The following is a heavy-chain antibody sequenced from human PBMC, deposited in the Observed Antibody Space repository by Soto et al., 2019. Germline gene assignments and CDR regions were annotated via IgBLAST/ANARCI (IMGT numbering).Heavy chain of an antibody. J-gene: IGHJ6*02. V-gene: IGHV4-59*01. D-gene: IGHD5-18*01. Sequence: SETLSLTCTVSGGSITNYYLSWMRQPPGKGLEWIGFIYYSGSTNYNPSLKSRVTISVATSKNQVSLKLSSVTAADTAVYYCARDGTAVAAGYYGMDVWGQGTTVTVYS. CDR3: ARDGTAVAAGYYGMDV. CDR2: IYYSGST. CDR1: GGSITNYY.